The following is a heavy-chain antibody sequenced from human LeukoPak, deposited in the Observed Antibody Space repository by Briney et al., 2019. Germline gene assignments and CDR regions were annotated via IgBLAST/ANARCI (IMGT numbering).Heavy chain of an antibody. J-gene: IGHJ4*02. D-gene: IGHD4-11*01. CDR2: IYYSGST. V-gene: IGHV4-59*01. Sequence: PSETLSLTCTVYGGSIIGYYWTWIRQPPGKGLEWIGSIYYSGSTNYNPSLKSRVTISVDTSKNQFSLKLSSVTAADTAVYYCARDRYSDYDYWGQGTLVTVSS. CDR3: ARDRYSDYDY. CDR1: GGSIIGYY.